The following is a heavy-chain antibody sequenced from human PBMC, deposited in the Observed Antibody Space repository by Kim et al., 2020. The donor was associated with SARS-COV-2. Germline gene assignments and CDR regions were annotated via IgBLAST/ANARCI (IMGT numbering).Heavy chain of an antibody. V-gene: IGHV1-69*13. CDR3: ARGYFDWFRDAFDI. D-gene: IGHD3-9*01. J-gene: IGHJ3*02. CDR1: GGTFSSYA. Sequence: SVKVSCKASGGTFSSYAISWVRQAPGQGLEWMGGIIPIFGTANYAQKFQGRVTITADESTSTAYMELSSLRSEDTAVYYCARGYFDWFRDAFDIWGQGTMVTVSS. CDR2: IIPIFGTA.